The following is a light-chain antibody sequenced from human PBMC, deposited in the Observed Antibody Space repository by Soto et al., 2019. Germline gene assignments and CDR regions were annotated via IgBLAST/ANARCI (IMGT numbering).Light chain of an antibody. CDR2: NAA. CDR3: QQYYKWPPFT. CDR1: QRIDTS. V-gene: IGKV3-15*01. J-gene: IGKJ3*01. Sequence: EIVMTQSPATLSVSPGERATLSCRASQRIDTSLAWYQQRPGQAPRLLLYNAATRATGIPARFSGRGFGTEFTLTLSSLQSEDFALYYCQQYYKWPPFTFGPGTNVDI.